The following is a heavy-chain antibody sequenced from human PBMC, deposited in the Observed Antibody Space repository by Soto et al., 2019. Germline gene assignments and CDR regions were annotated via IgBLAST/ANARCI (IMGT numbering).Heavy chain of an antibody. D-gene: IGHD3-16*01. CDR1: GFTFSSSE. Sequence: PGGSLRLSCAASGFTFSSSEFSWVRQAPGKGLEWVSYISTSGVTTHYTDAVKGRFITSRDNAKNSLYLQMNSLRVEDTAIYFCARLGKSGPFRPLAYYGMDGWGQGTTVTVSS. J-gene: IGHJ6*02. V-gene: IGHV3-48*03. CDR2: ISTSGVTT. CDR3: ARLGKSGPFRPLAYYGMDG.